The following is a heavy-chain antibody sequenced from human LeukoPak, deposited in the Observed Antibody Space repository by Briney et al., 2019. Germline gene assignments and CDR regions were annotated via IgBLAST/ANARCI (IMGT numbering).Heavy chain of an antibody. CDR2: ASDSGVNT. Sequence: GGSLRLSCAAPGFAFSSFAMTWVRQSPGKGLEWVSSASDSGVNTYYAGSVRGRFTVSRDNFKDILYLQMNSLTVEDTAFYYCSKGRGSTLTNIDFWGQGALVTVSS. D-gene: IGHD4-11*01. CDR1: GFAFSSFA. V-gene: IGHV3-23*01. J-gene: IGHJ4*02. CDR3: SKGRGSTLTNIDF.